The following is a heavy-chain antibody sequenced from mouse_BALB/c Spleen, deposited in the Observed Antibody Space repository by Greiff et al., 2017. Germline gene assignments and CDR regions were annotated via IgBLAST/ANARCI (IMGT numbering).Heavy chain of an antibody. Sequence: QLQQSGAELMKPGASVKISCKATGYTFSSYWIEWVKQRPGHGLEWIGEILPGSGSTNYNEKFKGKATFTADTSSNTAYMQLSSLTSEDSAVYYCARRPLLRLLYAMDYWGQGTSVTVSS. J-gene: IGHJ4*01. CDR2: ILPGSGST. D-gene: IGHD1-2*01. CDR3: ARRPLLRLLYAMDY. V-gene: IGHV1-9*01. CDR1: GYTFSSYW.